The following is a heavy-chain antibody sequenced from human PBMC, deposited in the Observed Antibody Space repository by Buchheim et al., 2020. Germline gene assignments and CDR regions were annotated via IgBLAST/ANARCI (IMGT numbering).Heavy chain of an antibody. CDR1: GYTSTGYY. Sequence: QVQLVQSGAEVKKPGASLKISCTASGYTSTGYYVHWVRQAPGQGLEWMGFINPISGSTEYEQKFRGRVTLTRDTSSRTAYMQLTRLRSDDAAIYFCAMYDSSGHHQEYFQHWGQG. V-gene: IGHV1-2*02. CDR3: AMYDSSGHHQEYFQH. D-gene: IGHD3-22*01. CDR2: INPISGST. J-gene: IGHJ1*01.